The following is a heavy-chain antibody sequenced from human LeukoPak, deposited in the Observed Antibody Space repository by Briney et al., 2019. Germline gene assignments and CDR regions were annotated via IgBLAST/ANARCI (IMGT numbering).Heavy chain of an antibody. CDR3: ARNYGGNVLITSFDY. Sequence: SETLSLTCAVYGGSFSGYYWNWIRQPPGKGLEWIGEINHSGSTKYNPSLKSRVTLSVDTSKNQFSLNLSSVTAADTAVYYCARNYGGNVLITSFDYWGQGTLVTVSS. J-gene: IGHJ4*02. CDR1: GGSFSGYY. CDR2: INHSGST. D-gene: IGHD4-23*01. V-gene: IGHV4-34*01.